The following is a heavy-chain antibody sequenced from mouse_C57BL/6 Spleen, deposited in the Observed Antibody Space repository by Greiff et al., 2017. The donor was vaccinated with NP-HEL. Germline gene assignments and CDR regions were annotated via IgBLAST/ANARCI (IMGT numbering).Heavy chain of an antibody. D-gene: IGHD2-5*01. J-gene: IGHJ1*03. Sequence: QVQLKQSGPELVKPGASVKISCKASGYAFSSSWMNWVKQRPGKGLEWIGRIYPGDGDTNYNGKFKGKATLTADKSSSTAYMQLSSLTSEDSAVYFCARSGSNYEDWYFDVWGTGTTVTVSS. V-gene: IGHV1-82*01. CDR1: GYAFSSSW. CDR2: IYPGDGDT. CDR3: ARSGSNYEDWYFDV.